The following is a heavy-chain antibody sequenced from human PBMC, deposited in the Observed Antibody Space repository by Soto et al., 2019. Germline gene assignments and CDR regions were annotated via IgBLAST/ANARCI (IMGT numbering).Heavy chain of an antibody. CDR1: GFTFSSYG. Sequence: QVQLVESGGGVVQPGRSLRLSCAASGFTFSSYGMHWVRQAPGKGLEWVAVISYDGSNKYYADSVKGRFTISRDNSKNTLYLQMNSLRAEDTAVYYCAKPHGDYAYYYYYYGKDVWGQGTTVTVSS. J-gene: IGHJ6*02. D-gene: IGHD4-17*01. V-gene: IGHV3-30*18. CDR2: ISYDGSNK. CDR3: AKPHGDYAYYYYYYGKDV.